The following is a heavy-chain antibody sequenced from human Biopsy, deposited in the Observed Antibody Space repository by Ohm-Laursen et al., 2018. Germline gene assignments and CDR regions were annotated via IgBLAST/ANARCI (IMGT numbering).Heavy chain of an antibody. J-gene: IGHJ5*01. V-gene: IGHV3-21*06. D-gene: IGHD3-16*01. CDR2: ISASSSYI. CDR1: GFTFDDYA. Sequence: SLRLSCSAFGFTFDDYAMHWVRQVPGKGLEWVSSISASSSYIHYADSVKGRFTVSRDNAKNSLYLQMNSLRAAGTAIYYCATELLPPGVGGPWLDSWGQGTPVTVSS. CDR3: ATELLPPGVGGPWLDS.